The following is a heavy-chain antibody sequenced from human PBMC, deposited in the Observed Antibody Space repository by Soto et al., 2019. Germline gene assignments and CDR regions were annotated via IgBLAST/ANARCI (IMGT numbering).Heavy chain of an antibody. CDR3: ARFDYGDPDY. CDR1: GFTFSDHY. V-gene: IGHV3-72*01. J-gene: IGHJ4*02. CDR2: TRNKANSYTT. D-gene: IGHD4-17*01. Sequence: EVQLVESGGGLVQPGGSLRLSCAASGFTFSDHYMDWVRQAPGKGLEWVGRTRNKANSYTTDYAASVKGRFTITRDNSKNSLYLQMNSLKTEDTAVYYCARFDYGDPDYWGQGTLVTVSS.